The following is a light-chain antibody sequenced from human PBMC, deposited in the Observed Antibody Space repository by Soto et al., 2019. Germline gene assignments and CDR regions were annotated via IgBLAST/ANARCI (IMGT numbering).Light chain of an antibody. J-gene: IGKJ1*01. V-gene: IGKV3-20*01. CDR2: GAS. CDR1: QSVSSSY. Sequence: EIVLTQSPGTLSLSPGERATLSCRASQSVSSSYLAWYQQKPGQAPRLLIYGASSRATGIPDRFSGSGSGTDFTLTIIRQEPEDFAVYYCQQYGSSPWTFGQGTKVEIK. CDR3: QQYGSSPWT.